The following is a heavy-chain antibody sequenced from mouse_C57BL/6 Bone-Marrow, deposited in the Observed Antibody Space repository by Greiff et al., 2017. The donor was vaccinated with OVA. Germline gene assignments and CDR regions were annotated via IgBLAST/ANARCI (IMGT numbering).Heavy chain of an antibody. Sequence: DVQLQESGGGLVKPGGSLKLSCAASGFTFSSYAMSWVRQTPEKRLEWVATISDGGSYTDYPDNVKGRFTISRDNAKNNLYLQMSQLKSEDTAMYYCARWPLDYDEEADYWGQGTTLTVSS. D-gene: IGHD2-4*01. J-gene: IGHJ2*01. CDR3: ARWPLDYDEEADY. V-gene: IGHV5-4*01. CDR2: ISDGGSYT. CDR1: GFTFSSYA.